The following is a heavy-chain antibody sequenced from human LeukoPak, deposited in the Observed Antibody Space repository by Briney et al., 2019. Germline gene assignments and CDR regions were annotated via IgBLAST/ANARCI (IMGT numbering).Heavy chain of an antibody. CDR1: GFTFSSYA. J-gene: IGHJ4*02. CDR2: ISASGGSS. V-gene: IGHV3-23*01. D-gene: IGHD1-20*01. CDR3: AKDRITGTPYYFDY. Sequence: GGSLRLSCAASGFTFSSYAMSWVRQAPGKGLELVLGISASGGSSFYADSVKGRFTISRDNSKNTLYLQMDSLRAEDTAVYYCAKDRITGTPYYFDYWGQGTLVTVSS.